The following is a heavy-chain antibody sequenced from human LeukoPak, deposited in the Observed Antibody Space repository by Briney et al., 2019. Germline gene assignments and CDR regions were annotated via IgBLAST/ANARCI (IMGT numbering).Heavy chain of an antibody. Sequence: GGSLRLSCAASGFTFSSYTMSWVRQAPGKELEWVSAISGSGGSTYYADSVKGRFTISRDNSKNTLYLQMNSLRAEDTAVYYCAKFCSGGSCYSYFQHWGQGTLVTVSS. CDR3: AKFCSGGSCYSYFQH. CDR1: GFTFSSYT. V-gene: IGHV3-23*01. D-gene: IGHD2-15*01. J-gene: IGHJ1*01. CDR2: ISGSGGST.